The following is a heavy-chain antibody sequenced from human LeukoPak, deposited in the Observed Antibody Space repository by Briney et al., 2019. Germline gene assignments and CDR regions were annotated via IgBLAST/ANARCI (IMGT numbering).Heavy chain of an antibody. J-gene: IGHJ5*02. Sequence: SETLSLTCTVSGGSISTYYWSWIRQPPGKGLQWIGYMYNSGSTNYNPSLKSLVTISVDTSRNQFSLKLSSVTAADTAVYYCARAPQRSYQHNWFDPWGQGTLVTVSS. CDR1: GGSISTYY. D-gene: IGHD2-21*01. CDR2: MYNSGST. V-gene: IGHV4-59*12. CDR3: ARAPQRSYQHNWFDP.